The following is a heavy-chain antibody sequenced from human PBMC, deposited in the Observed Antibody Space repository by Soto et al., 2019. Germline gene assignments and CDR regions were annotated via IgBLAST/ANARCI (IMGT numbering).Heavy chain of an antibody. CDR3: ARAYCSSTSCLHWFDP. D-gene: IGHD2-2*01. J-gene: IGHJ5*02. CDR1: GGSISSGGYY. Sequence: SETLSLTCTVSGGSISSGGYYWGWIRQHPGKGLEWIGYIYYSGSTYYNPSLKSRVTISVDTSKNQFSLKLSSVTAAETAVYYCARAYCSSTSCLHWFDPWGQGTLVPVS. CDR2: IYYSGST. V-gene: IGHV4-31*03.